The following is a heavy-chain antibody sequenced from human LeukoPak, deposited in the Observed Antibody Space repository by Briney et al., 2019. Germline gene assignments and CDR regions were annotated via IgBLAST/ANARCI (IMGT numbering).Heavy chain of an antibody. CDR1: GFTFSSYS. CDR2: ISSSSSYI. Sequence: GGSLRLSCAASGFTFSSYSMNWVRQAPGKGLEWVSSISSSSSYIYYADSVKGRFTISRDNAKNSLYLQMNSLRAEDTAVYYCARDLAVAGTGDYYYYGMDVWGQGTTVTVSS. V-gene: IGHV3-21*01. D-gene: IGHD6-19*01. J-gene: IGHJ6*02. CDR3: ARDLAVAGTGDYYYYGMDV.